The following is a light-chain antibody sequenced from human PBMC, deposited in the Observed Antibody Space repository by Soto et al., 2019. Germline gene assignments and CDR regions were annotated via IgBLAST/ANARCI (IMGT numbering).Light chain of an antibody. CDR2: KAS. CDR1: QSIRSW. CDR3: QQYNDYSPWT. J-gene: IGKJ1*01. Sequence: DIQMTQSPSTLSASLGDRVTITCRASQSIRSWLAWYQQKPGKAPKLLIYKASSLQSGVPSRFSGSGSGTEFTLTISSLQPDDFATYYCQQYNDYSPWTFGQGTKVEIK. V-gene: IGKV1-5*03.